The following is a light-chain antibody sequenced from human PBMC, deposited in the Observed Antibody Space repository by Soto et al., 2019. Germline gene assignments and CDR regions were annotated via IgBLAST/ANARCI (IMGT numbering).Light chain of an antibody. CDR3: QQYSSHST. CDR1: QDINIY. CDR2: QAS. J-gene: IGKJ1*01. Sequence: SLFASVGDRVTITCQATQDINIYLNWYQQKPGKAPKLLIYQASSLENGVPSRFSGSGSGTEFSLTISSLQPDDFATYYCQQYSSHSTFGQGTKVDIK. V-gene: IGKV1-5*03.